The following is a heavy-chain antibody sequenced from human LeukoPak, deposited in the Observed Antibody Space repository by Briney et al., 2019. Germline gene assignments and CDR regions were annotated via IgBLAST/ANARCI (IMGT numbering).Heavy chain of an antibody. D-gene: IGHD6-19*01. CDR2: INWNGGST. CDR3: ARDMGWMGIFDY. CDR1: GFTFSSYG. J-gene: IGHJ4*02. Sequence: GGSLRLSCAASGFTFSSYGMHWVRQAPGKGLEWVSGINWNGGSTGYADSVKGRFTISRDNAKNSLYLQMNSLRAEDTALYYCARDMGWMGIFDYWGQGTLVTVSS. V-gene: IGHV3-20*04.